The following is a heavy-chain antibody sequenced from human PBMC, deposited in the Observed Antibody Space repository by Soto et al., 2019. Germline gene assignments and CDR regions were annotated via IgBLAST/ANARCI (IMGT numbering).Heavy chain of an antibody. CDR2: ISVSGGST. CDR3: AKGMYYYDSSGYRLFDY. J-gene: IGHJ4*02. D-gene: IGHD3-22*01. CDR1: GFTFRNYA. Sequence: GGSLRLSCAASGFTFRNYAMNWVRQAPGKGLEWVSGISVSGGSTYYADYVKGRFTVSRDNSKNTVFLQMNSLRAEDTAVYFCAKGMYYYDSSGYRLFDYWGQGTLVTVSS. V-gene: IGHV3-23*01.